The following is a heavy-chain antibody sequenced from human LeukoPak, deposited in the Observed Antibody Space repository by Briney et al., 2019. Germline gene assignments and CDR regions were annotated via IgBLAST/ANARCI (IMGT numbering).Heavy chain of an antibody. V-gene: IGHV1-69*04. CDR2: IIPILGIA. D-gene: IGHD6-19*01. CDR1: GGTLSSYA. Sequence: ASVKVSCKASGGTLSSYAISWVRQAPGQGLEWMGRIIPILGIANYAQKFQGRVTITADKSTSTAYMELSSLRSEDTAVYYCARDSSGGTNAFDIWGQGAMVTVSS. CDR3: ARDSSGGTNAFDI. J-gene: IGHJ3*02.